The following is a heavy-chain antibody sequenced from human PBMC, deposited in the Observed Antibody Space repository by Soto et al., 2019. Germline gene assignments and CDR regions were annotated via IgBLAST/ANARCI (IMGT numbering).Heavy chain of an antibody. CDR1: VYICMSHV. D-gene: IGHD2-21*02. CDR3: ARDSGMWRPSGDLDY. J-gene: IGHJ4*02. Sequence: QVQLVQSGAEVKEPGASVKVCCRAPVYICMSHVMHWARQAPGQRLEWLGWVTGGNGDTRYSSNFQGRVTITRDTSATTAYIELSRLTSGDTAIYYWARDSGMWRPSGDLDYWGQGTLVTVSS. V-gene: IGHV1-3*01. CDR2: VTGGNGDT.